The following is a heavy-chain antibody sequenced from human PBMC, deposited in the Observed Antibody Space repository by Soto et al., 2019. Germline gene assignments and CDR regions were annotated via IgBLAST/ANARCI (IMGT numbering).Heavy chain of an antibody. D-gene: IGHD2-8*02. Sequence: QVQLQESGPGLMKPPETLSLTCTVSGASITGSSYWSWIRQPAGKGLEWIGRFSLSGTTNYNPSLRSRVTMSADVSKNQFSLRLTSVTAADTALYYCARGMTPPGAPAWYYFDSWGQGTLVTVSS. CDR1: GASITGSSY. CDR2: FSLSGTT. J-gene: IGHJ4*02. CDR3: ARGMTPPGAPAWYYFDS. V-gene: IGHV4-4*07.